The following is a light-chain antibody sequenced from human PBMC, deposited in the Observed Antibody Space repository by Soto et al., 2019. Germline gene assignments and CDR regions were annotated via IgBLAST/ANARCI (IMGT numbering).Light chain of an antibody. Sequence: DIQMTQFPSTLPASVGDTVTITCRASQTVDTWLAWYQQKPGKAPSLLIYRASSLESGVPSRFSGSGSGTEFTLPSRSLQPDDFASYYCQQYNNYPRTFGQGTKVEVK. V-gene: IGKV1-5*03. CDR3: QQYNNYPRT. CDR2: RAS. CDR1: QTVDTW. J-gene: IGKJ1*01.